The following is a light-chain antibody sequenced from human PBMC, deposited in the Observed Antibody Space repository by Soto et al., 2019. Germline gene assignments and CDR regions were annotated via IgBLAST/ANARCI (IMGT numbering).Light chain of an antibody. CDR3: QQYVTSPPGLT. V-gene: IGKV3-20*01. Sequence: EIVLTQSPGTLSLSPGERATLFCRASQSVSSSYLAWYQQRPGRAPRLLIYGASSRATGIPDRFSGSGSGTDFTLTISRLEPEDFAVYYCQQYVTSPPGLTFGGGTKVDIK. CDR2: GAS. CDR1: QSVSSSY. J-gene: IGKJ4*01.